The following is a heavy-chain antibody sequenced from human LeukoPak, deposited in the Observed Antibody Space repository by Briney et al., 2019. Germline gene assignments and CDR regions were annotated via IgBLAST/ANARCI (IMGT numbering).Heavy chain of an antibody. CDR3: ARGQGPNDV. V-gene: IGHV4-34*01. CDR2: INHSGST. J-gene: IGHJ6*04. Sequence: SETLPLTCAVYGGSFSGYYWSWIRQPPGMGLEWIGEINHSGSTNYNPSLKSRVTISVDTSKNQFSLKLSSVTAADTAVYYCARGQGPNDVWGKGTTVTVSS. CDR1: GGSFSGYY.